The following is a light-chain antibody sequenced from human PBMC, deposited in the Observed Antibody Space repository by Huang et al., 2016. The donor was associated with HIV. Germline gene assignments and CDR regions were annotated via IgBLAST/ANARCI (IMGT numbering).Light chain of an antibody. CDR1: QSISSY. CDR2: AAS. CDR3: QQSYSTHWT. J-gene: IGKJ1*01. V-gene: IGKV1-39*01. Sequence: DIQMTQSPSSLSASVGDRVTITCRASQSISSYLNWYQQKPGKAPKRLIDAASSLQSGVPSRFSGSGSGTDFTLTISSLQPEDFATYYCQQSYSTHWTFGQGTKVEIK.